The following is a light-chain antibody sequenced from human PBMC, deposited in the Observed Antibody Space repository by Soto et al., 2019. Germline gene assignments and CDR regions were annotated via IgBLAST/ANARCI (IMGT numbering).Light chain of an antibody. Sequence: DIPMTQSPSTLSASVGDRVTITCRASQRISRRLAWYQQKPGKAPKLLIYKASTLESGGSSRFSGSGSGTEYALTISSLQPDDFATYYCQQYNIYWTFGQGTKVEIK. CDR3: QQYNIYWT. J-gene: IGKJ1*01. CDR1: QRISRR. CDR2: KAS. V-gene: IGKV1-5*03.